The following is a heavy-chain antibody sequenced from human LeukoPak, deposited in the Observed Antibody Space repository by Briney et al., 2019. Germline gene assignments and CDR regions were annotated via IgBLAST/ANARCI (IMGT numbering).Heavy chain of an antibody. CDR3: ARGRYSGTTYYFDY. CDR2: IKKDGSET. V-gene: IGHV3-7*03. CDR1: GLTFRTTW. J-gene: IGHJ4*02. D-gene: IGHD5-12*01. Sequence: PGGSLRLSCATSGLTFRTTWMHWVRHVPGKGLEWVANIKKDGSETYYVDSVKGRFTISRDNAKISLYLQMNSLRAEDTAMYYCARGRYSGTTYYFDYWGLGTLVTVSS.